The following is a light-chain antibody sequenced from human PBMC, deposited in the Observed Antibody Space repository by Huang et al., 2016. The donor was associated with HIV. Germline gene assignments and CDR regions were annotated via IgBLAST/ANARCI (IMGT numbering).Light chain of an antibody. Sequence: IVMTQSPDSLAVSLGERATINCKPSQSVLYSSNHKNYLAWYQQKPGQPPNLLIYWASTRESGVPDRFSGSGSGTDFTLTISSLQAEDVAVYYCQQYYSTPYTFGQGTKLEIK. CDR2: WAS. J-gene: IGKJ2*01. CDR3: QQYYSTPYT. V-gene: IGKV4-1*01. CDR1: QSVLYSSNHKNY.